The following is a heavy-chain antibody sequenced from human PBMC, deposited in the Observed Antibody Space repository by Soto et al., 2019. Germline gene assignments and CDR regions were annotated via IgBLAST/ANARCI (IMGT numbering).Heavy chain of an antibody. Sequence: TSETLSLTCAVYGGSFSGYYWSWIRQPPGKGLEWIGEINHSGSTNYNPSLKSRVTISVDTSKNQFSLKLSSVTAADTAVYYCARGGGVAGISYYYYGMDVWGQGTTVTVSS. D-gene: IGHD6-19*01. CDR1: GGSFSGYY. CDR3: ARGGGVAGISYYYYGMDV. CDR2: INHSGST. V-gene: IGHV4-34*01. J-gene: IGHJ6*02.